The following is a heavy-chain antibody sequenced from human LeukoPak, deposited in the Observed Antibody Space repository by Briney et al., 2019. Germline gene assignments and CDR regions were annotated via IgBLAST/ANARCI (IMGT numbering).Heavy chain of an antibody. CDR1: GFTVSSNS. V-gene: IGHV3-53*01. J-gene: IGHJ4*02. D-gene: IGHD3-22*01. CDR3: AGRPYYYDSLDY. Sequence: PGGSLRLSCTVSGFTVSSNSMSWVRQAPGKGLEWVSFIYSDNTHYSDSVKGRFTISRDNPKNSLYLQMNSLRVEDTALYYCAGRPYYYDSLDYWGQGTLVTVSS. CDR2: IYSDNT.